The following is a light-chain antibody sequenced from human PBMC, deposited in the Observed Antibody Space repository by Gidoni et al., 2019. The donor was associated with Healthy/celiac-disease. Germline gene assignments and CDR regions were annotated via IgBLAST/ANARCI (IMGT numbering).Light chain of an antibody. V-gene: IGKV3-11*01. CDR3: QQRSNWPPIT. J-gene: IGKJ5*01. CDR2: DAS. CDR1: QSVSSY. Sequence: EVVLTRSPATLSLSPGKGATLSCRASQSVSSYLAWYQQKPGQAPRLLIYDASNRATGIPARFSGSGSGTDFTLTISSLEPEDFAVYYCQQRSNWPPITFGQGTRLEIK.